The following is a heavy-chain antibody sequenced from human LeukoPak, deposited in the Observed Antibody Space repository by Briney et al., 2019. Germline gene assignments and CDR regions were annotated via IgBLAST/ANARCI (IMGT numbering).Heavy chain of an antibody. CDR2: IYPGDPET. D-gene: IGHD3-10*01. J-gene: IGHJ4*02. V-gene: IGHV5-51*01. CDR3: ARSGVIRGFTRLFDY. CDR1: GYTFNTYW. Sequence: GESLKISCKGSGYTFNTYWIGWVRQMPGKGLEWTGVIYPGDPETIYSPSFQGQVTISADKSITTAYLQWSSLKASDTAMYYCARSGVIRGFTRLFDYWGQGTLVTVSS.